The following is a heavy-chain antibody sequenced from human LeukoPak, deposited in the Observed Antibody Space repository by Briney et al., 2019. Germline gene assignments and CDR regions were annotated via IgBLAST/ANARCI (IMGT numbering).Heavy chain of an antibody. J-gene: IGHJ4*02. CDR1: GFTFSSHA. CDR3: SKQWPVGG. D-gene: IGHD2-15*01. V-gene: IGHV3-23*01. CDR2: LNESGETT. Sequence: GGSLRLSCAASGFTFSSHAMNWVRQAHGKGLEWLSSLNESGETTDYADSVKGRFTISRDNSKNTLFLQMNNLRADDTAVYYCSKQWPVGGWGQGALVIVSS.